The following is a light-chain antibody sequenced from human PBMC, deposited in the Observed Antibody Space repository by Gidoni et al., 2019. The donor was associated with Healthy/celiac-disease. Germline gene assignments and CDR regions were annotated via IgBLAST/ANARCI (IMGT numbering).Light chain of an antibody. V-gene: IGKV3-20*01. J-gene: IGKJ1*01. CDR1: PSVSSSY. Sequence: EILLTQSPGTLSLSTGERATLSCRASPSVSSSYLAWYQQKPGQAHRLLIYGAYSRATGIPYRFSGSGSGTDFTLTISRLEPEDFAVYYCQQYGSSPQTFGQGTKVEIK. CDR2: GAY. CDR3: QQYGSSPQT.